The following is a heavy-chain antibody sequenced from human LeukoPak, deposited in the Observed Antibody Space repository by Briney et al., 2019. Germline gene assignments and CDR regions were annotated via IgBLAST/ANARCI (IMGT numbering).Heavy chain of an antibody. J-gene: IGHJ6*02. Sequence: ASVMVSCKASGYTFTSYGISWVRQAPGQGLEWMGWISAYNGNTNYAQKLQGRVTMTTDTSTSTAYMELRSLRSDDTAVYYCAKYYDFWSGYYDYYYGMDVWGQGTTVTVSS. V-gene: IGHV1-18*01. CDR1: GYTFTSYG. CDR3: AKYYDFWSGYYDYYYGMDV. CDR2: ISAYNGNT. D-gene: IGHD3-3*01.